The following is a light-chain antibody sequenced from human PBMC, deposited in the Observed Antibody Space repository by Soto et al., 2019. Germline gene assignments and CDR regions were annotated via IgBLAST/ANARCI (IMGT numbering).Light chain of an antibody. V-gene: IGKV1-39*01. CDR2: AAS. Sequence: DIQMTQSPSSLSASVGDRVTITCRASQNIPGYLNWFQQKPGKAPKLLIYAASSLQTGVPSRFSGSGSGTDFTLTISSLQPEDFATYYCQQTYSTPRTFGQGTKVEIK. CDR3: QQTYSTPRT. CDR1: QNIPGY. J-gene: IGKJ1*01.